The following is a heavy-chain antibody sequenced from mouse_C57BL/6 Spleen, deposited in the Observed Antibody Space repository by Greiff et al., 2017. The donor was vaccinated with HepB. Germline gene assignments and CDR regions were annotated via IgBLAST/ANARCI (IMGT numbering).Heavy chain of an antibody. Sequence: VQRVESGPGLVQPSQSLSITCTVSGFSLTSYGVHWVRQSPGKGLEWLGVIWSGGSTDYNAAFISRLSISKDNSKSQVFFKMNSMQADDTAIYYCARNSMDYGLSYFDYWGQGTTLTVSS. CDR2: IWSGGST. V-gene: IGHV2-2*01. CDR3: ARNSMDYGLSYFDY. D-gene: IGHD1-1*02. CDR1: GFSLTSYG. J-gene: IGHJ2*01.